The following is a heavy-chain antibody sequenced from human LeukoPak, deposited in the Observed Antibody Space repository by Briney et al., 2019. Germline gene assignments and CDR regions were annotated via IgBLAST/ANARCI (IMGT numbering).Heavy chain of an antibody. J-gene: IGHJ5*02. D-gene: IGHD3-3*01. CDR2: IYYSGST. Sequence: PSETLSLTCTVSGGSISSGGYYWSWIRQHPGKGLEWIGYIYYSGSTYYNPSLKSRVPISVDTSKNQFSLKLSSVTAADTAVYYCARDNYDFWNNWFDPWGQGTLVTVSS. CDR1: GGSISSGGYY. CDR3: ARDNYDFWNNWFDP. V-gene: IGHV4-31*03.